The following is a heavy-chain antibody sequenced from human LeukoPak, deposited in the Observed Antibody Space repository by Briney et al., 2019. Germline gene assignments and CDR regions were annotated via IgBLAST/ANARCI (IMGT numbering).Heavy chain of an antibody. CDR1: GGSINSSSYY. D-gene: IGHD6-13*01. V-gene: IGHV4-39*01. CDR3: ARALSAAGHYYGMDV. Sequence: SETLSLTCTVSGGSINSSSYYWGWIRQPPGKGLEWIGSIYYSGSTYYNPSLKSRVTISVDTSKNQFSLKLSSVTAADTAVYYCARALSAAGHYYGMDVWGQGTTVTVSS. CDR2: IYYSGST. J-gene: IGHJ6*02.